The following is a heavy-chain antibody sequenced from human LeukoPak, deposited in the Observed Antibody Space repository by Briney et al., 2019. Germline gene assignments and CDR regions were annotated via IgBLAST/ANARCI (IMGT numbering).Heavy chain of an antibody. CDR2: IYYSGST. CDR3: AGLIAAADSLYFDY. CDR1: GGSISSYY. V-gene: IGHV4-59*08. Sequence: SETLSLTCTVSGGSISSYYWSWIRQPPGKGLEWIGYIYYSGSTNYSPSLKSRVTISVDTSKNQFSLKLSSVTAADTAVYYCAGLIAAADSLYFDYWGQGTLVTVSS. D-gene: IGHD6-13*01. J-gene: IGHJ4*02.